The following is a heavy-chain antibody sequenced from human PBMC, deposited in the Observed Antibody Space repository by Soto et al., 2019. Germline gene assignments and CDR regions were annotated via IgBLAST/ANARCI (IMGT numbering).Heavy chain of an antibody. Sequence: PGGSLRLSCAASGFTFRSYAMTWVRQAPGKGLEWVSAISDSGDNTYYADSVRGRFTISRDNSKNTLYLQMNSLRAEDTALYYCAKFMSPYCGGGSCYFWGQGTLVTVSS. CDR1: GFTFRSYA. J-gene: IGHJ4*02. V-gene: IGHV3-23*01. D-gene: IGHD2-15*01. CDR2: ISDSGDNT. CDR3: AKFMSPYCGGGSCYF.